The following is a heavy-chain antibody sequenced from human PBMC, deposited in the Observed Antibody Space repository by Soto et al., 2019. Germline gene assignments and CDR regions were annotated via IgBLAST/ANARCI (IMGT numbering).Heavy chain of an antibody. Sequence: GSLRLSCAASGFPFSSYVMSWVRQAPGKGLEWVSGISGGGSNTFYADYVKGRFTISRDNSKNTLLLQMNSLGAEDTAVYYCAKDSNKYSSSLRGRYFDYWGQGIGVTVSS. V-gene: IGHV3-23*01. J-gene: IGHJ4*02. D-gene: IGHD4-4*01. CDR2: ISGGGSNT. CDR1: GFPFSSYV. CDR3: AKDSNKYSSSLRGRYFDY.